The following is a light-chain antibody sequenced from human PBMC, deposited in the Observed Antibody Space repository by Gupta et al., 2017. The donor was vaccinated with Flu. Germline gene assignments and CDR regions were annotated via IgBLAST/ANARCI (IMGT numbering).Light chain of an antibody. CDR3: QSYDDSLSDYV. CDR2: GYT. J-gene: IGLJ1*01. V-gene: IGLV1-40*01. Sequence: QPALTQPPSVTPAPGQRVTMSCALSSSDVGTNYDVHWYQQLPGTGPRLLIYGYTDRPSGVAYRFSGFKSGTSASLAISELQAEDEAEYYCQSYDDSLSDYVFGTGTKLSVL. CDR1: SSDVGTNYD.